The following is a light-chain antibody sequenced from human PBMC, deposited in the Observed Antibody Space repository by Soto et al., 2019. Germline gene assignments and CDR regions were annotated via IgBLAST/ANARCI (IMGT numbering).Light chain of an antibody. Sequence: DIQMTQSPSTLSASVGGRVTITCRASQSISSWLAWYQQKPGKAPKLLIYDASSLESGVPSRFSGSGSGTEFTLTISSLQPDDFATYYCQQYNSYCTFGQGTKVDNK. CDR3: QQYNSYCT. V-gene: IGKV1-5*01. J-gene: IGKJ1*01. CDR1: QSISSW. CDR2: DAS.